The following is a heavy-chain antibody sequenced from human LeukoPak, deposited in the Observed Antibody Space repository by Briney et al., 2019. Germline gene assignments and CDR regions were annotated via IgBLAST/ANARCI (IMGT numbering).Heavy chain of an antibody. CDR1: GFTFSSYA. V-gene: IGHV3-30*01. CDR3: ARETGYSSGWYPRNYFDY. Sequence: GGSLRLSCAASGFTFSSYAMHWVRQAPGKGLEWVAVISYDGSNKYYADSVKGRFTISRDNSKNTLYLQMNSLRAEDTAVYCCARETGYSSGWYPRNYFDYWGQGTLVTVSS. CDR2: ISYDGSNK. J-gene: IGHJ4*02. D-gene: IGHD6-19*01.